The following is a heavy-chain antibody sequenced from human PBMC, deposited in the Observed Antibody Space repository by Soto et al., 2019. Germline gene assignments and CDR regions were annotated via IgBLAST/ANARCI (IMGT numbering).Heavy chain of an antibody. D-gene: IGHD1-26*01. Sequence: ASVKVSCKASGYIFTNYIINWVRQAPGQGLEWMGWISPYNANTNYAHNLQDRVTMTTDTSTSTAYLEVRSLRSDDTAVYYCAREMDGGSYYPFDYWGQGTLVTVSS. V-gene: IGHV1-18*04. J-gene: IGHJ4*02. CDR2: ISPYNANT. CDR1: GYIFTNYI. CDR3: AREMDGGSYYPFDY.